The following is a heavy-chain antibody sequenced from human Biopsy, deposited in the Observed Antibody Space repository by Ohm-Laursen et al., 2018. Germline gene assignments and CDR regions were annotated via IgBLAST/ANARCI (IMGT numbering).Heavy chain of an antibody. D-gene: IGHD3-9*01. V-gene: IGHV3-23*01. J-gene: IGHJ4*02. CDR1: GFTFSNYA. CDR2: ISGSGGRT. Sequence: GSLRLSCTASGFTFSNYAMSWVRQAPGKGLEWVSGISGSGGRTYYAESMKGRFTISRDNSKKTVYLQMNSLRAEDTALYYCAKDGYYDILTGPPSDYWGQGTLVTVSS. CDR3: AKDGYYDILTGPPSDY.